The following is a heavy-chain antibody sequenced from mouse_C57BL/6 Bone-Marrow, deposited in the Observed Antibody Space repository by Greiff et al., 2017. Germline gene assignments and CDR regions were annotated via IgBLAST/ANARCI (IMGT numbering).Heavy chain of an antibody. Sequence: VKLQESGAELVKPGASVKLSCKASGYTFTSYWMHWVKQRPGQGLEWIGMIHPNSGSTNYNEKFKSKATLTVDKSSSTAYMQLSSLTSEDSAVYYCARVSMDYWGQGTSVTVSS. J-gene: IGHJ4*01. CDR1: GYTFTSYW. CDR3: ARVSMDY. V-gene: IGHV1-64*01. CDR2: IHPNSGST.